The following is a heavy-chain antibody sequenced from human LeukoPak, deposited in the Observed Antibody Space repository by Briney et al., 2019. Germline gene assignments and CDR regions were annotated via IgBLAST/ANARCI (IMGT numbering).Heavy chain of an antibody. CDR2: INTNTGNP. CDR3: ARGDYVWGSYRYALDY. D-gene: IGHD3-16*02. J-gene: IGHJ4*02. Sequence: ASVKVSCKASGYTFTSYAMNWVRQAPGQGLEWMGWINTNTGNPTYAQDFTGRFVFSLDTSVSTAYLQISSLKAEDTAVYYCARGDYVWGSYRYALDYWGQGTLVTVSS. V-gene: IGHV7-4-1*02. CDR1: GYTFTSYA.